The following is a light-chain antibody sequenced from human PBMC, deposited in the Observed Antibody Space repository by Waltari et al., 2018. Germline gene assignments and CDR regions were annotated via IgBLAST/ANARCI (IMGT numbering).Light chain of an antibody. CDR3: CSYAGNFIWV. CDR2: DVP. CDR1: YRDVGTYNL. V-gene: IGLV2-23*02. J-gene: IGLJ3*02. Sequence: QSALTQPASVSGSLGQSFTISCTGTYRDVGTYNLVSWYQQHPGKAPQLLIFDVPARPSGVSNRFSGSKSGNTASLTISGLQAEDEADYYCCSYAGNFIWVFGGGTKLTVL.